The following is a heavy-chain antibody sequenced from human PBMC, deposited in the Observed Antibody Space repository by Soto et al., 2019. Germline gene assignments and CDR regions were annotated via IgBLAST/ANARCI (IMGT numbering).Heavy chain of an antibody. J-gene: IGHJ6*02. V-gene: IGHV1-69*06. CDR1: GGTFTSYA. CDR3: AELVVPAARRSSMDV. Sequence: QVQLVQSGAEVKKPGSSVKVSCKASGGTFTSYAVSWVRQAPGQGLEWMGVSIPIFGTANYARKFQGRVTITADKSTSTDYMELSSLRSEDTAVYYCAELVVPAARRSSMDVWGQGTPVPVSS. D-gene: IGHD2-2*01. CDR2: SIPIFGTA.